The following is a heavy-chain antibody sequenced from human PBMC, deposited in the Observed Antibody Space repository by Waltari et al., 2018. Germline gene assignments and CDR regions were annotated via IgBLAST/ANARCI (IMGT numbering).Heavy chain of an antibody. CDR3: AKTVAHYYYYMDV. V-gene: IGHV3-30*18. J-gene: IGHJ6*03. CDR1: GFTFSSYG. CDR2: ISYDGSNK. Sequence: QVQLVESGGGVVQPGRSLRLSCAASGFTFSSYGMHCVRQAPGKGLEWVAVISYDGSNKYYADSVKGRFTISRDNSKNTLYLQMNSLRAEDTAVYYCAKTVAHYYYYMDVWGKGTTVTVSS. D-gene: IGHD4-17*01.